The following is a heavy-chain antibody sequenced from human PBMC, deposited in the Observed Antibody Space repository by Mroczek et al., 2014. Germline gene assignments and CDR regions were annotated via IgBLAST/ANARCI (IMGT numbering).Heavy chain of an antibody. Sequence: QVQLQESGPGLVKPSKTLSLTCSVSGVSINSSRYYWGWIRQSPGKGLEWIASIHYSGATYYNPSLKSRVAISVDTSKSQFSLNLTSVTTADTAIYYCARLFTWGLGVTAMPDWFDPVGPGSPGPPSP. V-gene: IGHV4-39*01. CDR1: GVSINSSRYY. J-gene: IGHJ5*02. D-gene: IGHD2-21*02. CDR3: ARLFTWGLGVTAMPDWFDP. CDR2: IHYSGAT.